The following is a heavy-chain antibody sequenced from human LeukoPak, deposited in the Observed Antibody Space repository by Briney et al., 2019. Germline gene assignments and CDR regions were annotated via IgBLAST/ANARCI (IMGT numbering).Heavy chain of an antibody. CDR3: VGDLLIGGGSWSVPSLDS. CDR2: INVDGSRK. V-gene: IGHV3-74*01. Sequence: GGSLRLSCAASGFIFSNYWMHWVRQVPGKGLLWISRINVDGSRKIYADSVKGRFAISRDNAKNTVSLQMNSLRVDDTAVYYCVGDLLIGGGSWSVPSLDSWGQGILVTVSS. D-gene: IGHD1-14*01. J-gene: IGHJ4*02. CDR1: GFIFSNYW.